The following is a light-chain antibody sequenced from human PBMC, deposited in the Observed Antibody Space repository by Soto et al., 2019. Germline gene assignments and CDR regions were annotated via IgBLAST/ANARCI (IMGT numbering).Light chain of an antibody. J-gene: IGKJ2*01. CDR1: QSLTNNY. V-gene: IGKV3-20*01. CDR3: QQYFRSPRT. CDR2: GAS. Sequence: ILLTQSPGTLSLSPGDRATLSCRASQSLTNNYLACYQHKPGQAPSLLIYGASSRATGIPDRFTGSGSGTDFTLTISRLEPEDFAVYYCQQYFRSPRTFGQGTKLEIK.